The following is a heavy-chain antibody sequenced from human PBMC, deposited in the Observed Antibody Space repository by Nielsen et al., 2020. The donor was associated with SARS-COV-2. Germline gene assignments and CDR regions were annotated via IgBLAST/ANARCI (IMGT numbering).Heavy chain of an antibody. CDR3: AKSNVVRGIIGYYFEY. CDR1: GFTFSSFD. D-gene: IGHD3-10*01. V-gene: IGHV3-30*18. CDR2: ISFDGSNT. Sequence: GGSLRLSCAASGFTFSSFDMYWVRQAPGKGLEWVAVISFDGSNTYYADSVKGRFTISRDNFKNTLYLQMNSLRTEDTAVYYCAKSNVVRGIIGYYFEYWGRGTAVNVSS. J-gene: IGHJ4*02.